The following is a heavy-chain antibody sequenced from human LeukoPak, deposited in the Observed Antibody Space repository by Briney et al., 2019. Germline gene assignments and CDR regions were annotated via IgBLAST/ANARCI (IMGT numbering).Heavy chain of an antibody. CDR3: ARGRSSSWYYYFDY. J-gene: IGHJ4*02. D-gene: IGHD6-13*01. V-gene: IGHV4-34*01. CDR2: INHSGST. Sequence: GSLRLSCAASGFTFSSYGMSWIRQPPGKGLEWIGEINHSGSTNYNPSLKSRVTISVDTSKNQFSLKLSSVTAADTAVYYCARGRSSSWYYYFDYWGQGTLVTVSS. CDR1: GFTFSSYG.